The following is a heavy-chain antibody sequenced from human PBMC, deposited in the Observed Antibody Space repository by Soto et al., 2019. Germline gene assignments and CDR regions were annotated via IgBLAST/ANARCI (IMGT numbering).Heavy chain of an antibody. Sequence: QVQLVQSGAEVSQPASSVKVSCQSSGATFSSYAITWVRHAPGQGLEWMGGIVPTVDTSTYEQKFQGRVTITADKLTNTVYMELSSLRSDDTAVNYCVRVVAIPDYPDNWGQGTLVTVSS. D-gene: IGHD2-15*01. V-gene: IGHV1-69*14. CDR1: GATFSSYA. CDR3: VRVVAIPDYPDN. CDR2: IVPTVDTS. J-gene: IGHJ4*02.